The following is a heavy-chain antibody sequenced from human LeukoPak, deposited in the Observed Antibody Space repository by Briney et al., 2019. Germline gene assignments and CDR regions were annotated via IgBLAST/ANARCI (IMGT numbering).Heavy chain of an antibody. D-gene: IGHD3-10*01. CDR1: GGSISSGGDY. CDR3: ARVGSVRGVRHFDY. J-gene: IGHJ4*02. Sequence: PSETLSLTCTVSGGSISSGGDYWSWIRQPPGKDLEWIGYIYHSGSTFYNPSLRSRVTMSVDRSKNQFSLKLTSVTAADTAVYYCARVGSVRGVRHFDYWGQGTLVTVSS. CDR2: IYHSGST. V-gene: IGHV4-30-2*01.